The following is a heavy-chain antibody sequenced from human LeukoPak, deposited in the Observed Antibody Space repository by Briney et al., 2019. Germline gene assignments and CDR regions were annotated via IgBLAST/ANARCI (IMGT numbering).Heavy chain of an antibody. V-gene: IGHV3-23*01. CDR1: GFTFTNFA. J-gene: IGHJ4*02. D-gene: IGHD5-12*01. CDR2: VSDGGDNT. Sequence: PGGSLRLSCAASGFTFTNFAMSWVRQAPGKGLEWVSSVSDGGDNTYYADSVRGRFTISRDNSRNTVYLQMNSLRVEDTAVYYCARTYSRESGYDFVFHYWGQGTRVTVSS. CDR3: ARTYSRESGYDFVFHY.